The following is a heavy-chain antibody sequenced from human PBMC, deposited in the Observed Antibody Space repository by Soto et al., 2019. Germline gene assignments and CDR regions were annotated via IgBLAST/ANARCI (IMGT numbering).Heavy chain of an antibody. Sequence: QEQLQQSGPRLVKPSQTLSLTCAISGDSVSKNSATWNWIRQSPARGLEWLGRTYYRSKWYNDYAVSVKSRITINPDTSKNQFSLQLNSVTPEDTAVYYCARGSLRGGNWYFDLWGRGTLVTVSS. V-gene: IGHV6-1*01. CDR1: GDSVSKNSAT. J-gene: IGHJ2*01. CDR2: TYYRSKWYN. CDR3: ARGSLRGGNWYFDL. D-gene: IGHD3-16*01.